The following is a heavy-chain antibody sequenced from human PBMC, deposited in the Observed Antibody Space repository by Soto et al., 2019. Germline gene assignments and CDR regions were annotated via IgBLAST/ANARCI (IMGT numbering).Heavy chain of an antibody. CDR1: GFTFSSFS. D-gene: IGHD6-19*01. V-gene: IGHV3-30-3*01. CDR2: ISYDGSTK. J-gene: IGHJ4*02. Sequence: QVQLVESGGGVVQPGRSLRLSCAASGFTFSSFSLNWVRQAPGKGLEWLALISYDGSTKYNADSVKGRFTVSRDNSNNTLYLQLSSLRPEDTAVYYCARTTTVAGTPEFDYWGQGTLVTVSS. CDR3: ARTTTVAGTPEFDY.